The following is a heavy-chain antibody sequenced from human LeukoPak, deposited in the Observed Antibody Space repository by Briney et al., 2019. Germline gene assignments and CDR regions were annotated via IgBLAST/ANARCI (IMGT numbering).Heavy chain of an antibody. CDR2: IYTSGST. CDR1: GDSISSGDYY. V-gene: IGHV4-61*02. Sequence: SETLSLTCTVSGDSISSGDYYWSWIRQPAGKGLEWIGRIYTSGSTNYNPSLKSRVTISVDTSKNQFSLKLTSVTAADTAVYYCARGPYKYDGSGAFDIWGQGTLVTVSS. CDR3: ARGPYKYDGSGAFDI. J-gene: IGHJ4*02. D-gene: IGHD3-22*01.